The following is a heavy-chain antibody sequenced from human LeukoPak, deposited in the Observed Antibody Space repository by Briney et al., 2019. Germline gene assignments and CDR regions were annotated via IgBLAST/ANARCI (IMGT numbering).Heavy chain of an antibody. V-gene: IGHV4-59*01. CDR1: DGSISSYY. CDR2: IYYSGNT. Sequence: PSETLSLTCTVSDGSISSYYWSWIRQPPGKGLEWIGYIYYSGNTNYNPSLKSRVTISVDTSKNQFSLKLSSVTAADTAVYYCARDRLGAKNYYYYYGMDVWGQGTTVTVSS. J-gene: IGHJ6*02. D-gene: IGHD3-16*01. CDR3: ARDRLGAKNYYYYYGMDV.